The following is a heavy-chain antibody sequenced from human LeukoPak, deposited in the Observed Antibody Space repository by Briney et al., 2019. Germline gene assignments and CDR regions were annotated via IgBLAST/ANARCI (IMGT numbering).Heavy chain of an antibody. V-gene: IGHV1-8*01. CDR2: MNPNSGNT. J-gene: IGHJ4*02. Sequence: ASVKVSCKASGYTFTRYDINWVRQATGQGLEWMGWMNPNSGNTGYAQKFQGRVTMTRNTSISTAYMELSSLRSEDTAVYYCARGPPVAGAAAGYYFDYWGQGTLVTVSS. D-gene: IGHD6-13*01. CDR3: ARGPPVAGAAAGYYFDY. CDR1: GYTFTRYD.